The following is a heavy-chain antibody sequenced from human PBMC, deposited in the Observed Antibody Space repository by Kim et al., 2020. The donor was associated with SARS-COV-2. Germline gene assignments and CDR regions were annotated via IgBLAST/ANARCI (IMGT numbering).Heavy chain of an antibody. CDR2: IYSGGST. CDR3: ARARSCSSTSCKYYYYYMAV. Sequence: GGSLRLSCAASGFTVSSNYMSWVRQAPGKGLEWVSVIYSGGSTYYADSVKGRFTISRDNSKNTLYLQMNSLRAEDTAVYYCARARSCSSTSCKYYYYYMAVSGNGATVTVS. J-gene: IGHJ6*03. CDR1: GFTVSSNY. V-gene: IGHV3-66*01. D-gene: IGHD2-2*01.